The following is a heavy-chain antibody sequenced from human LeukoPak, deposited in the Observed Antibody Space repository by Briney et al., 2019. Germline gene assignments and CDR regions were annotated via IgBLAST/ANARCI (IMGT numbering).Heavy chain of an antibody. V-gene: IGHV2-5*01. CDR1: GFSFFTNGVG. CDR2: ISWTHDK. D-gene: IGHD2-21*01. Sequence: SGPALVKPTQTLTLTCTCSGFSFFTNGVGVAWIRQSPGKALEWLPLISWTHDKRYSPSLQTTLAITKDTSTPQVVLTVTNMAPVDTATYFCAHSDRAYYGDSDYAFDFWGQGTMVTVSS. J-gene: IGHJ3*01. CDR3: AHSDRAYYGDSDYAFDF.